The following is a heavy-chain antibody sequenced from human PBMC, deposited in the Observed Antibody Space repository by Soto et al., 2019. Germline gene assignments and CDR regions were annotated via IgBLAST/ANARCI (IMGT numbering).Heavy chain of an antibody. CDR2: INHSGST. V-gene: IGHV4-34*01. CDR3: ARRKGRSIAVAGTTFDY. J-gene: IGHJ4*02. D-gene: IGHD6-19*01. Sequence: QVQLQQWGAGLLKPSETLSLTCAVYGGSFSGYYWSWIRQPPGQGLEWIGEINHSGSTNYNPSLKSRVTISVDTSKDQFSLKLSSVTAADTAVYYCARRKGRSIAVAGTTFDYWGQGTVVTVSS. CDR1: GGSFSGYY.